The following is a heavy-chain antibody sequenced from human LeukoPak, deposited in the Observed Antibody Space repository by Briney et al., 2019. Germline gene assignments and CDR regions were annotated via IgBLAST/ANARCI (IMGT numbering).Heavy chain of an antibody. CDR2: ISGSGGST. D-gene: IGHD1-26*01. V-gene: IGHV3-23*01. CDR3: AKDTTLYYYYGMGV. J-gene: IGHJ6*02. Sequence: GGSLRLSCAASGFTFSSYAMSWVRQALGKGLEWVSAISGSGGSTYYADSVKGRFTISRDNSKNTLYLQMNSLRAEDTAVYYCAKDTTLYYYYGMGVWGQGTTVTVSS. CDR1: GFTFSSYA.